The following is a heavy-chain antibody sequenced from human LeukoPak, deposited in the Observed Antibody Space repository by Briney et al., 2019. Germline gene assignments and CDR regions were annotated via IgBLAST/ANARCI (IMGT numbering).Heavy chain of an antibody. D-gene: IGHD3/OR15-3a*01. V-gene: IGHV4-59*12. CDR2: IYYSGST. CDR1: GGSISSYY. Sequence: SETLSFTCTVSGGSISSYYWSWIRQPPGKGLEWIGYIYYSGSTNYNPSLKSRVTISVDTSKNQFSLKLSSVTAADTAVYYCATTYVLGYFDPWGQGTLVTVSS. CDR3: ATTYVLGYFDP. J-gene: IGHJ5*02.